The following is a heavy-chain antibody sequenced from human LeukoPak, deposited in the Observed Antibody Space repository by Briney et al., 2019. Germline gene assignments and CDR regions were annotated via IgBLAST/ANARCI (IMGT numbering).Heavy chain of an antibody. V-gene: IGHV1-2*02. J-gene: IGHJ5*02. Sequence: GASVKVSCKASGYTFTGYYMHWVRQAPGQGLDGMGWINPNSGGTNYAQKFQGRVTMTRDTSISTAYMELSRLRSDDTAVYYCARDPYIVVVPAARGGWFDPWGQGTLVTVSS. D-gene: IGHD2-2*01. CDR3: ARDPYIVVVPAARGGWFDP. CDR2: INPNSGGT. CDR1: GYTFTGYY.